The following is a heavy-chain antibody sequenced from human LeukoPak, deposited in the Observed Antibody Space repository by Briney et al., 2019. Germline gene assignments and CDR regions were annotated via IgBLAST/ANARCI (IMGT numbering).Heavy chain of an antibody. Sequence: GESLQISCKGSGYRFISYWIGWVRQMPGKGLEWMGIIYPGDSDTRYSPSFQGQVTISADKSISTAYLQWSSLKASDTAKYYCARQRITIFDQGFDPWGQGTLVTVSS. V-gene: IGHV5-51*01. D-gene: IGHD3-3*01. J-gene: IGHJ5*02. CDR3: ARQRITIFDQGFDP. CDR1: GYRFISYW. CDR2: IYPGDSDT.